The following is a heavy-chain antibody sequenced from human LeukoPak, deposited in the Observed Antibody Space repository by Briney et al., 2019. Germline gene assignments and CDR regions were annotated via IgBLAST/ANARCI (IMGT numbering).Heavy chain of an antibody. Sequence: PGGSLRLSCAASGFTFSSYAMSWVRQAPGKGLEWVSGISWNSGSIGYADSVKGRFTISRDNAKNSLYLQMNSLRAEDTALYYCAKSTPYYYDSSGYYVGRGYYFDYWGQGTLVTVSS. CDR3: AKSTPYYYDSSGYYVGRGYYFDY. D-gene: IGHD3-22*01. CDR2: ISWNSGSI. V-gene: IGHV3-9*01. CDR1: GFTFSSYA. J-gene: IGHJ4*02.